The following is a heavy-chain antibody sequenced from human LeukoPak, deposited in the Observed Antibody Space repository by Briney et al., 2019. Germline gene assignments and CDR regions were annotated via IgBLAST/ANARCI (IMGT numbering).Heavy chain of an antibody. CDR1: GYTFTSYG. D-gene: IGHD6-19*01. J-gene: IGHJ4*02. CDR2: ISAYNGNT. Sequence: GASVKVSCKASGYTFTSYGITWVRQASGQGLEWMGWISAYNGNTNHAQKFQDRVIMTTDTSTSTAYMELRSLRSDDTAVYYCAREGDYSSGWDRADYWGQGTLVTVSS. V-gene: IGHV1-18*01. CDR3: AREGDYSSGWDRADY.